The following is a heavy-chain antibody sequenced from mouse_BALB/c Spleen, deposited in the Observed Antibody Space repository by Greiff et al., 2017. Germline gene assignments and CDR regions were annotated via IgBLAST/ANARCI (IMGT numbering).Heavy chain of an antibody. CDR2: ISSGGSYT. CDR3: ARRGYDYAYFDD. Sequence: EVKVVESGGGLVKPGGSLKLSCAASGFTFSSYAMSWVRQTPEKRLEWVATISSGGSYTYYPDSVKGRFTISRDNAKNTLYLQMSSLRSEDTAMYYCARRGYDYAYFDDWGQGTTLTVSS. CDR1: GFTFSSYA. J-gene: IGHJ2*01. V-gene: IGHV5-9-3*01. D-gene: IGHD2-4*01.